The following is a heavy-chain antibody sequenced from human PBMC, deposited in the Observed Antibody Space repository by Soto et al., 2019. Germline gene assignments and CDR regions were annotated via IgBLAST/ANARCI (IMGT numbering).Heavy chain of an antibody. D-gene: IGHD4-17*01. CDR2: IYPGDSDT. Sequence: PGESLKISCKGSGYSFTSYWIGWVRQLPGQGLEWMGIIYPGDSDTRYSPSFQGQVTISADKSMSTAYLQWSSLKASDTAMYYCARHCIPNDYGDAFDIWGEGTMVTVSS. J-gene: IGHJ3*02. V-gene: IGHV5-51*01. CDR3: ARHCIPNDYGDAFDI. CDR1: GYSFTSYW.